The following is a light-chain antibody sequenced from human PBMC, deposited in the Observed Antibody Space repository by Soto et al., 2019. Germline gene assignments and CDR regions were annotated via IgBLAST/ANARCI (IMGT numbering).Light chain of an antibody. CDR1: QSVSSN. J-gene: IGKJ1*01. CDR2: GAA. V-gene: IGKV3-15*01. Sequence: EIVVTQSPATLSLYPGERATLSCRASQSVSSNLAWCLQQPGQPPRLLIFGAATSATGVPARFSGSGSGTEFTLTISSLQDDDDSVYYCQQYNSSSPWTFGQGTKVDIK. CDR3: QQYNSSSPWT.